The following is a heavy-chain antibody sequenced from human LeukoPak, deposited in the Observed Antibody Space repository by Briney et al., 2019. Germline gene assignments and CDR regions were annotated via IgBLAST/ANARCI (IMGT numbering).Heavy chain of an antibody. CDR3: ARAMKDIVVVVAATDPNNWFDP. J-gene: IGHJ5*02. CDR2: MNPNSGNT. CDR1: GYTFTSYD. D-gene: IGHD2-15*01. V-gene: IGHV1-8*03. Sequence: GASVKVSCKASGYTFTSYDINWVQQATGQGLEWMGWMNPNSGNTGYAQKFQGRVTITRNTSISTAYMELSSLRSEDTAVYYCARAMKDIVVVVAATDPNNWFDPWGQGTLVTVSS.